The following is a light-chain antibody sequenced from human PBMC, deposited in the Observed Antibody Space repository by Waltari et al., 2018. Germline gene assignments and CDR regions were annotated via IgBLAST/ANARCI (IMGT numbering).Light chain of an antibody. CDR3: CSFTSRSTWV. Sequence: QSALTQPASVSGSPGQSITISCTGTSSDVGGYNYVSWYQQHPGKVPKLLIFDVSNPPSGVSNRFSGSTSGNTASLTISGLQAEDESDYYCCSFTSRSTWVFGGGTKLTVL. V-gene: IGLV2-14*01. CDR2: DVS. CDR1: SSDVGGYNY. J-gene: IGLJ3*02.